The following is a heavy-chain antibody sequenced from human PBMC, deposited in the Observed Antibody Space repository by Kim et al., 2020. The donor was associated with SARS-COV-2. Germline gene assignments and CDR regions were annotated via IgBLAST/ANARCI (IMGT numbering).Heavy chain of an antibody. J-gene: IGHJ4*02. Sequence: GESLKISCKGSGYSFITYWISWVRQMPGKGLEWMGRIDPSDSYTNYSPSFQGHVTISADKSISTAYLQWSSLKASDTAMYYCARRARVITGLSALPDYWGQGTLVTVTS. V-gene: IGHV5-10-1*01. CDR1: GYSFITYW. CDR2: IDPSDSYT. D-gene: IGHD2-2*01. CDR3: ARRARVITGLSALPDY.